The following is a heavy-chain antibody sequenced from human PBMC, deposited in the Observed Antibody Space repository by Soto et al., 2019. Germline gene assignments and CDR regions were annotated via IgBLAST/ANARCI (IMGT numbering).Heavy chain of an antibody. CDR3: ARDAPTIAAQDDY. J-gene: IGHJ4*02. Sequence: QVQLVQAGAEVKKHGASVKVSCKASGDTFTSYGISWVRQAPGQGLEWRAWISAYNGNPNSAQKLQGRVPMTTDTSTSTAYMELSSLISDDTAVYSCARDAPTIAAQDDYWGQGTLVTVSS. CDR2: ISAYNGNP. D-gene: IGHD6-13*01. V-gene: IGHV1-18*01. CDR1: GDTFTSYG.